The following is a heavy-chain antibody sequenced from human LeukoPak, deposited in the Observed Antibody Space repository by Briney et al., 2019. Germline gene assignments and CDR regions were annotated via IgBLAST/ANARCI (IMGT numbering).Heavy chain of an antibody. V-gene: IGHV3-23*01. J-gene: IGHJ4*02. CDR3: AKLIGSSSEIG. CDR2: LSGSGTST. CDR1: GFTFSDSA. D-gene: IGHD6-6*01. Sequence: GGSLRLSCAASGFTFSDSAMSWVRHAPGKGLEWVSSLSGSGTSTYYADSVKGRFTISRDNSRNTMYLQMNSLRAEDAAVYYCAKLIGSSSEIGWGQGTLVTVSS.